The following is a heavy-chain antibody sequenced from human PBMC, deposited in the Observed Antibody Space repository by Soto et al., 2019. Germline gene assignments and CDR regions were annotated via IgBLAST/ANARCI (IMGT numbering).Heavy chain of an antibody. Sequence: QVQLVESGGGVVQPGRSLRLSCAASGFTFSSYGMHWVRQAPGKGLEWVAVISYDGSNKYYADSVKGRFTISRDNSKHTLYLQMNSLRAEDTAVYYCAKDVLRFLEWLAFYGMDVWGQGTRVTVSS. CDR3: AKDVLRFLEWLAFYGMDV. V-gene: IGHV3-30*18. J-gene: IGHJ6*02. CDR1: GFTFSSYG. CDR2: ISYDGSNK. D-gene: IGHD3-3*01.